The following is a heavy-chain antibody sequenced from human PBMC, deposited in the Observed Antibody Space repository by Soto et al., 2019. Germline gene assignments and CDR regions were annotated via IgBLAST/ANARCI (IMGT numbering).Heavy chain of an antibody. CDR2: ISGSGGST. Sequence: PGGSLRLSCAASGFTFSSYAMSWVRQAPGKGLEWVSAISGSGGSTSYAQKFQGRVTMTRDTSTSTVYMELSSLRSEDTAVYYCARSLRGYSGYGRGLGMDVWGQGTTVTVSS. CDR3: ARSLRGYSGYGRGLGMDV. D-gene: IGHD5-12*01. V-gene: IGHV3-23*01. J-gene: IGHJ6*02. CDR1: GFTFSSYA.